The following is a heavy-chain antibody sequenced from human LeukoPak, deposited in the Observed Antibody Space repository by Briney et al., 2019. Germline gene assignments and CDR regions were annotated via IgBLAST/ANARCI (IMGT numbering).Heavy chain of an antibody. V-gene: IGHV3-64D*06. CDR3: VKGLYYDILTGYYAAP. J-gene: IGHJ5*02. Sequence: GGSLRLSCSASGFTFSSYAMHWVRQAPGKGLEYVSAISSDGGSTYYADSVKGRFTISRDNSKNTLYLQMSSLRAEDTAVYYCVKGLYYDILTGYYAAPWGQGTLVTVSS. CDR2: ISSDGGST. D-gene: IGHD3-9*01. CDR1: GFTFSSYA.